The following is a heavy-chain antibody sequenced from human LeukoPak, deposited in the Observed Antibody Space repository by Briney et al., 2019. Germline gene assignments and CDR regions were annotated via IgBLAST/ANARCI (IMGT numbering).Heavy chain of an antibody. CDR1: GYTFTSYD. CDR3: AKGFPGWPPDY. V-gene: IGHV1-8*01. CDR2: MNPNSGNT. Sequence: ASVKVSCKASGYTFTSYDINWVRQATGQGLEWMGWMNPNSGNTGYAQKFQGRVTMTRNTSISTAYMELSSLRAEDTALYYCAKGFPGWPPDYWGQGTLVTVSS. D-gene: IGHD2-15*01. J-gene: IGHJ4*02.